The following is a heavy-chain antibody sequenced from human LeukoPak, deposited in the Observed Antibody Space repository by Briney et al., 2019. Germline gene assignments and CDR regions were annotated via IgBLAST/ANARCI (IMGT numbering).Heavy chain of an antibody. CDR1: GFTFRRYW. V-gene: IGHV3-74*01. J-gene: IGHJ4*02. CDR2: TNEDGSIT. D-gene: IGHD3-10*01. CDR3: ARDVGGSGSY. Sequence: GWSLRLSCAVSGFTFRRYWMHWVRQVPGKGLMWASRTNEDGSITNYADSVKGRFTISRDNAENTLYLHLNSLRVEDTAIYYCARDVGGSGSYWGQGTLVTVSS.